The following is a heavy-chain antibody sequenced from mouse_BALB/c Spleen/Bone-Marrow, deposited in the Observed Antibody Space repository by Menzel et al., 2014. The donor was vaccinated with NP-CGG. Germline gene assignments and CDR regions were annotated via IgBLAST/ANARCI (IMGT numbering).Heavy chain of an antibody. CDR2: ILSGSGST. CDR3: ARSTGTWDY. Sequence: VQLQQSGAELMKPGASVKISCKATGYTFSSYWIEWVKQRPGHGLEWIGEILSGSGSTNYNEKFKGKATFTADTSSNTAYMQLSSLTSEDSAGYYCARSTGTWDYWGQGTTLTVSS. J-gene: IGHJ2*01. D-gene: IGHD4-1*02. V-gene: IGHV1-9*01. CDR1: GYTFSSYW.